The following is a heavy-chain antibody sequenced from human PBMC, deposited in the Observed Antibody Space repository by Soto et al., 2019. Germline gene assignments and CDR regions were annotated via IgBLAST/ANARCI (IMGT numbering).Heavy chain of an antibody. J-gene: IGHJ4*02. CDR2: INPSGGST. Sequence: ASVKVSCKVSGYTLTELSMHWVRQAPGKGLEWMGIINPSGGSTSYAQKFQGRVTMTRDTSTSTVYMELSSLRSEDTAVYYCARDRSEMSTITIFDYWGQGTLVTVSS. CDR3: ARDRSEMSTITIFDY. D-gene: IGHD3-3*01. V-gene: IGHV1-46*01. CDR1: GYTLTELS.